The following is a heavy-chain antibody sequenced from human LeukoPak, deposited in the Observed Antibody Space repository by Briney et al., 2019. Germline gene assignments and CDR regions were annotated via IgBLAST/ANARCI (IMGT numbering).Heavy chain of an antibody. Sequence: GGSLRLSCAASGFTFSSYAMSWVRQAPGKGLEWVSAISGSGGSTYYADSVKGRFTTSRDNSKNTLYLQMNSLRAEDTAVYYCAKDRDGDYQKIDYWGQGTLVTVSS. CDR1: GFTFSSYA. J-gene: IGHJ4*02. CDR2: ISGSGGST. V-gene: IGHV3-23*01. CDR3: AKDRDGDYQKIDY. D-gene: IGHD4-17*01.